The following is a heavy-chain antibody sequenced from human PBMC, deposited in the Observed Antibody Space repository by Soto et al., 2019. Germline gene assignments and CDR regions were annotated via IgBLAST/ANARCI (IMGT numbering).Heavy chain of an antibody. V-gene: IGHV1-69*06. CDR1: GGTFSSYA. Sequence: GASVKVSCKASGGTFSSYAISWVRQAPGQGLEWMGGIIPIFGTANYAQKFQGRVTITADKSTSTAYMELSSLRSEDTAVYYCAGKGGSSWQCYDYYYGMDVCGQGTTVTVSS. D-gene: IGHD6-13*01. CDR3: AGKGGSSWQCYDYYYGMDV. J-gene: IGHJ6*02. CDR2: IIPIFGTA.